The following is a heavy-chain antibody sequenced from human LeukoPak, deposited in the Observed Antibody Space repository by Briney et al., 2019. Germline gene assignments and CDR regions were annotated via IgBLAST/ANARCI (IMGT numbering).Heavy chain of an antibody. CDR2: ISSSSSTI. J-gene: IGHJ4*02. Sequence: QPGGSLRLSCAASGFTFSSYSMNWVRQAPGKGLEWVSYISSSSSTIYYADSVKGRFTASRDNAQNSLYLQMNSLRVEDTAVCYCARHPNSNWDYWGQGTLVTVSS. D-gene: IGHD6-13*01. CDR3: ARHPNSNWDY. CDR1: GFTFSSYS. V-gene: IGHV3-48*04.